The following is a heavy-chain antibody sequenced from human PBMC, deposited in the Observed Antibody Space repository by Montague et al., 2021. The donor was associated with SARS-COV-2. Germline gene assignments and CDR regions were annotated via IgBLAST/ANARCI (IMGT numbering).Heavy chain of an antibody. D-gene: IGHD5-18*01. CDR2: ST. J-gene: IGHJ4*02. CDR3: ARGGGYSYGSLDY. Sequence: STNYNPSLKSRVTISVDTSKNQFSLKLSSVTAADTAVYYCARGGGYSYGSLDYWGQGTLGTVSS. V-gene: IGHV4-34*01.